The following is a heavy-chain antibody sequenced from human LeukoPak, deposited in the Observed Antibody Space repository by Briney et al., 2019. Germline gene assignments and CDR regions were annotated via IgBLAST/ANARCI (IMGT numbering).Heavy chain of an antibody. CDR3: TTGPDIVVVPAAMGYYYGMDV. D-gene: IGHD2-2*01. CDR2: IKSKTDGGTT. J-gene: IGHJ6*02. CDR1: GFTFSNAW. V-gene: IGHV3-15*01. Sequence: GGSLRLSCAASGFTFSNAWMSWVRQAPGKGLEWVGRIKSKTDGGTTDYAAPVKGRFTISRDDSKNTLYLQMNSLKTEDTAVYYCTTGPDIVVVPAAMGYYYGMDVWGQGTTVTVSS.